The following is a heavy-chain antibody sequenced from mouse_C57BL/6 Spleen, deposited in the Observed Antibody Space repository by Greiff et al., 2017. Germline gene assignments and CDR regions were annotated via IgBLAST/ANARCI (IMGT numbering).Heavy chain of an antibody. CDR3: ARDSLLLRYFDV. Sequence: EVQLQESGPGMVKPSQSLSLTCTVTGYSITSGYDWHWIRHFPGNKLEWMGYISYSGSTNYNPSLKSRISITHDTSKNHFFLKLNSVTTEDTATYYCARDSLLLRYFDVWGTGTTVTVSS. V-gene: IGHV3-1*01. CDR2: ISYSGST. D-gene: IGHD1-1*01. J-gene: IGHJ1*03. CDR1: GYSITSGYD.